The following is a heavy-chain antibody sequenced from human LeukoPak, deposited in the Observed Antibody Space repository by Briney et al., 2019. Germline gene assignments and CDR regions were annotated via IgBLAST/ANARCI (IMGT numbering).Heavy chain of an antibody. J-gene: IGHJ4*02. CDR2: IIPIFGTA. Sequence: SVKVSCKASGYTFTSYYMHWVRQAPGQGLEWMGGIIPIFGTANYAQKFQGRVTITADESTSTAYMELSSLRSEDTAVYYCARGSSSSGWYFGYWGQGTLVTVSS. CDR1: GYTFTSYY. D-gene: IGHD6-19*01. CDR3: ARGSSSSGWYFGY. V-gene: IGHV1-69*13.